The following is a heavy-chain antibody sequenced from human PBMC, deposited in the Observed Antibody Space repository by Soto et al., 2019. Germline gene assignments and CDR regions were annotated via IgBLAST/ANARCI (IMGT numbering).Heavy chain of an antibody. D-gene: IGHD1-26*01. J-gene: IGHJ4*02. CDR1: GFTFSDAW. CDR3: ATGGGRSYARFDY. V-gene: IGHV3-15*01. Sequence: EVQLVESGGGLVKPGGSRRLSCAASGFTFSDAWMSWVRQAPGKGLEWVGRIKSKTDGGTTDCAVPVKGRFTISRDDAKNTLYLEMNSLTIEDAAVYYCATGGGRSYARFDYWGQGILVTVSS. CDR2: IKSKTDGGTT.